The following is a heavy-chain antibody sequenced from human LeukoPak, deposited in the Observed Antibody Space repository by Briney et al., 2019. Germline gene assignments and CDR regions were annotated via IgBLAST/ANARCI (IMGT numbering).Heavy chain of an antibody. V-gene: IGHV3-21*01. Sequence: SGGSLRLSCAASGFTFSSYSMNWVRQAPGKGLEWVSSISSSSSYIYYADSVKGRFTISRDNPKKSLYLQMNSLRAEDTAVYYCARGRTTETRYNWFDPWGQGTLVTVSS. CDR2: ISSSSSYI. D-gene: IGHD1-1*01. J-gene: IGHJ5*02. CDR1: GFTFSSYS. CDR3: ARGRTTETRYNWFDP.